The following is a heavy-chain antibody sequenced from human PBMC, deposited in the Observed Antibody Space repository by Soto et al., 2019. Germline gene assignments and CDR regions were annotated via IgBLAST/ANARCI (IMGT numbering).Heavy chain of an antibody. CDR2: INRSGST. D-gene: IGHD6-19*01. CDR1: GGSFSPYF. V-gene: IGHV4-34*01. CDR3: ARLASGWQYYYFDF. J-gene: IGHJ2*01. Sequence: SETLSLTCAVYGGSFSPYFCSWIRQPPGKGLEWIGEINRSGSTNYNPSLTRRATLSVDTSKNQVSLKLTSVTAADTAVYYCARLASGWQYYYFDFWGRGTPVTVSS.